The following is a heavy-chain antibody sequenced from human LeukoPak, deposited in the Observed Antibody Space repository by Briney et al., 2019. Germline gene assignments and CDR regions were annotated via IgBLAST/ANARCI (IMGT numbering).Heavy chain of an antibody. J-gene: IGHJ4*02. CDR1: RNTRRIFI. D-gene: IGHD1-26*01. V-gene: IGHV1-46*01. CDR2: INPSGGST. Sequence: VMVWWEAPRNTRRIFIMQRVPRGAGLEIEWMGVINPSGGSTTYAQNFQGRVTMTRDMSMSTVYMELSSLRSEDTAVYYCAREVGACDYWGQGTLVTVSS. CDR3: AREVGACDY.